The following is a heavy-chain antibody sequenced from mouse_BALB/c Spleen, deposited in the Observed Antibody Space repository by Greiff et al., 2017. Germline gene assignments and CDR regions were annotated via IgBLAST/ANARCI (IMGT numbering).Heavy chain of an antibody. D-gene: IGHD2-14*01. J-gene: IGHJ3*01. CDR1: GFTFSSYA. Sequence: EVHLVESGGGLVKPGGSLKLSCAASGFTFSSYAMSWVRQTPEKRLEWVASISSGGSTYYPDSVKGRFTISRDNARNILYLQMSSLRSEDTAMYYCARDRYDAWFAYWGQGTLVTVSA. CDR2: ISSGGST. V-gene: IGHV5-6-5*01. CDR3: ARDRYDAWFAY.